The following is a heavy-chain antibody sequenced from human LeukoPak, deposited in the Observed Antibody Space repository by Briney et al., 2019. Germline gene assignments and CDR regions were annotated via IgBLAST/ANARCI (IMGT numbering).Heavy chain of an antibody. J-gene: IGHJ6*03. V-gene: IGHV1-2*02. D-gene: IGHD3-3*01. CDR1: GYTFTGYY. CDR3: ARDQSWIFGVVIRKAGYMDV. CDR2: INPNSGGT. Sequence: ASVKVSCKASGYTFTGYYIHWVRQAPGQGLEWMGWINPNSGGTNYAQKFQGRVTMTRDTSISTAYMELSRLRSDDTAVYYCARDQSWIFGVVIRKAGYMDVWGEGTTVTVSS.